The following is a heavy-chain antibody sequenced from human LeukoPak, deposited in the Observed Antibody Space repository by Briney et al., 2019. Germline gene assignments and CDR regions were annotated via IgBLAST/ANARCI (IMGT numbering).Heavy chain of an antibody. CDR2: ISSGSSTI. CDR3: ARDSHGYSSGWYVVYFQH. J-gene: IGHJ1*01. Sequence: PGGSLRLSCAASGFTFSSYSMNWVRQAPGKGLEWVSYISSGSSTIYYADSVKGRFTISRDNAKNSLYLQMNSLRDEDTAVYYCARDSHGYSSGWYVVYFQHWGQGTLVTVSS. V-gene: IGHV3-48*02. D-gene: IGHD6-19*01. CDR1: GFTFSSYS.